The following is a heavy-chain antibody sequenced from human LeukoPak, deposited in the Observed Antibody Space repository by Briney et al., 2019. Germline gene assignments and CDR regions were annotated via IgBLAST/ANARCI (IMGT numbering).Heavy chain of an antibody. CDR1: GYTFTSYA. Sequence: ASVKVSCKASGYTFTSYAMHWVRQAPGQRLEWMGWINAGNGNTKYSQKFQGRVTITRDTSASTAYMELSSLRSEDTAVYYCARDVGRHYYGSGSPLDYWGQGTLVTVSS. CDR2: INAGNGNT. D-gene: IGHD3-10*01. J-gene: IGHJ4*02. CDR3: ARDVGRHYYGSGSPLDY. V-gene: IGHV1-3*01.